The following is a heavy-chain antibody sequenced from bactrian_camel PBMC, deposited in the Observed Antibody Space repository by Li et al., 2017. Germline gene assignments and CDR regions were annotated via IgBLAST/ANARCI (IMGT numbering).Heavy chain of an antibody. D-gene: IGHD2*01. V-gene: IGHV3S40*01. CDR3: AADRAWVTLQRGRGAY. Sequence: VQLVESGGGSVQAGETLRLSCTASGFTFDEADMGWYRQAPGKGLEWVSAINSGGGMTYYADSVKGRFTISHDKTTNTVFLQMNSLKPEDTAMYYCAADRAWVTLQRGRGAYWGQGTQVTVS. CDR2: INSGGGMT. CDR1: GFTFDEAD. J-gene: IGHJ4*01.